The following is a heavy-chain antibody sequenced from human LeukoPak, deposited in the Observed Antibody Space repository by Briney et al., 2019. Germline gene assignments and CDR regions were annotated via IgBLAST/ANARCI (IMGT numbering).Heavy chain of an antibody. Sequence: ASVKVSCKASGYTFTSYYMHWVRQAPGQGLEWMGIINPSGGSTSYAQKFQGRVTMTRDTSTSTVYMELSSLRSEDTAVYYCARTRGEGNYGDQHEAFDIWGQGTMVTVSS. D-gene: IGHD4-17*01. CDR1: GYTFTSYY. V-gene: IGHV1-46*01. CDR2: INPSGGST. J-gene: IGHJ3*02. CDR3: ARTRGEGNYGDQHEAFDI.